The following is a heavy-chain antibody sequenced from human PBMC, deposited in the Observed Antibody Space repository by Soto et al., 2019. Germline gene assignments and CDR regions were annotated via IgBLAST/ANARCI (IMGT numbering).Heavy chain of an antibody. D-gene: IGHD4-17*01. CDR1: GGTFISYA. J-gene: IGHJ4*02. CDR2: IIPVFGTA. CDR3: AIRRVTTYFTAIVY. V-gene: IGHV1-69*01. Sequence: QVQLVQSGAEVKKPGSSVKLSCKVSGGTFISYAISWVRQAPGRGFEWMGGIIPVFGTANYTQQFQGRVTITADASTSTAYMELRSLRSEDTAFYYCAIRRVTTYFTAIVYWGQGTLVTVSS.